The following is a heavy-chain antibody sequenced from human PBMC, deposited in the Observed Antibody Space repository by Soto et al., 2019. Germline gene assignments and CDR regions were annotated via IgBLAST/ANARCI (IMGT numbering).Heavy chain of an antibody. V-gene: IGHV4-59*01. CDR3: ARGRHWLDY. CDR2: IYYTGST. D-gene: IGHD6-19*01. CDR1: GGSISDYY. Sequence: SETLSLTYTVSGGSISDYYWRWIRQPPGKGLEWIGYIYYTGSTNYNPSLKSRVTISVDTYKNHFTLILSSVTAADTAVYYCARGRHWLDYWGPGFLVTVSS. J-gene: IGHJ4*02.